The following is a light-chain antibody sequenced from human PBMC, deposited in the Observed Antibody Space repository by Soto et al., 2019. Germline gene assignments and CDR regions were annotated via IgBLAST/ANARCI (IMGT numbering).Light chain of an antibody. CDR2: DAS. J-gene: IGKJ1*01. CDR1: QSLTIS. CDR3: QQFNEWPQT. Sequence: ETVMTQSPATLSASPGERVTLSCRASQSLTISLAWYQQKPGQAPRLLIYDASTRATGIPARFSGSGSGTEFTLTISSLQSEDFAVYYCQQFNEWPQTFGQGTKVDIK. V-gene: IGKV3-15*01.